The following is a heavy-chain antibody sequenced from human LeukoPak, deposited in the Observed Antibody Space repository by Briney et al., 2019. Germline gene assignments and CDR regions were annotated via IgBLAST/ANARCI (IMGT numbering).Heavy chain of an antibody. CDR3: AXAAGDYSWYFDL. D-gene: IGHD4-11*01. J-gene: IGHJ2*01. CDR2: IYYSGST. V-gene: IGHV4-59*01. CDR1: GGSISSYY. Sequence: PSETLSLTCTVSGGSISSYYWSWIRQPPGKGLEWIGYIYYSGSTNYNPSLKSRVTISVDTSKNQFSLKLSSVTAADTAVYYCAXAAGDYSWYFDLWGRGTLVTVSS.